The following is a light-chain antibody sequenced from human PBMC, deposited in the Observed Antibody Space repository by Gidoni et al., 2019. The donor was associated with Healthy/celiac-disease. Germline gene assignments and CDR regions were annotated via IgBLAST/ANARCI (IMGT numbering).Light chain of an antibody. CDR1: QDISNY. Sequence: DIQMTQSPSSLSASVGDRVTITCQASQDISNYLNWYQQKPGKAPKLLIYDASNLETGVPSRFSGSGSGTDFTFTISSLQPEDIATYYCQQYDNLPLMCSFXXXTKLEIK. CDR3: QQYDNLPLMCS. J-gene: IGKJ2*04. V-gene: IGKV1-33*01. CDR2: DAS.